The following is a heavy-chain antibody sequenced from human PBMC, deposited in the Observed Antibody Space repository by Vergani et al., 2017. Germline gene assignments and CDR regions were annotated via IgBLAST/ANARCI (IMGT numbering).Heavy chain of an antibody. J-gene: IGHJ6*02. CDR2: ISYDGSNK. D-gene: IGHD4-17*01. V-gene: IGHV3-30*03. Sequence: QVQLVESGGGVVQPGRSLRLSCAASKFTFSTYGMHWVRQAPGKGLEWVAVISYDGSNKYYADSVKGRFTISRDNSKNTLYLQMNSLRAEDTAVYYCARNYGDGSYYYYGMDVWGQGTTVTVSS. CDR3: ARNYGDGSYYYYGMDV. CDR1: KFTFSTYG.